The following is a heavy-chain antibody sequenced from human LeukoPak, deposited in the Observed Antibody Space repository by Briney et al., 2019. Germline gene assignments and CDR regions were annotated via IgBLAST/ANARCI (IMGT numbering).Heavy chain of an antibody. Sequence: GGSLRLSCAACGFTVSSNYMSWVRQAPGKGLEWVSVIYSGGSTYYADSVKGRFTISRDNSKNTLYLQMNSLRAEDTAVYYCAKDLSSGWYPYYFDFWGRGTLVTVSS. CDR1: GFTVSSNY. V-gene: IGHV3-53*01. J-gene: IGHJ4*02. CDR2: IYSGGST. CDR3: AKDLSSGWYPYYFDF. D-gene: IGHD6-19*01.